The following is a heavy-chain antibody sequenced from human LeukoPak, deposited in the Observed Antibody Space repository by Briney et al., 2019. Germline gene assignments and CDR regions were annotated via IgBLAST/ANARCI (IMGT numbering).Heavy chain of an antibody. CDR3: ARLSGIYDFWSGYYQDNWFDP. Sequence: GASVKVSCRASGYTFTRYYMHWVRQAPGQGLEWMGIINPSGGSTSYAQKFQGRVTMTRDTSTSTVYMELSSLTSEDTAVYYCARLSGIYDFWSGYYQDNWFDPWGQGTLVTVSS. V-gene: IGHV1-46*01. J-gene: IGHJ5*02. CDR1: GYTFTRYY. D-gene: IGHD3-3*01. CDR2: INPSGGST.